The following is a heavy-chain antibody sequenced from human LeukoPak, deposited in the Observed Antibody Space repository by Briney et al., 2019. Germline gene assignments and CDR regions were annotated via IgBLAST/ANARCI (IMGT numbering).Heavy chain of an antibody. CDR3: ARDTAAASHFDL. CDR2: ISSSSGYI. Sequence: KSGGSLRLSCAASGFTFSSYTMNWVRQAPGKGLEWVSLISSSSGYICYADSMKGRFTISRDNAKNSLYLQMNSLRAEDTAVYYCARDTAAASHFDLWGRGTLVTVSS. D-gene: IGHD6-13*01. V-gene: IGHV3-21*01. CDR1: GFTFSSYT. J-gene: IGHJ2*01.